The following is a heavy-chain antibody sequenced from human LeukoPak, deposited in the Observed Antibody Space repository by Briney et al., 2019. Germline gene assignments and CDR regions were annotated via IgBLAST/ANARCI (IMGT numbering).Heavy chain of an antibody. Sequence: SETLSLTCTVSGGSVSSGSYYWSWIRQPPGKGREWIGYIYDSGSTNYNPSLKSRVTISVDTSKNQFPLKLSSVTAADTAVYYCATRGEGISSYGYVYWGQGPLVTVSS. V-gene: IGHV4-61*01. CDR3: ATRGEGISSYGYVY. J-gene: IGHJ4*02. D-gene: IGHD5-18*01. CDR2: IYDSGST. CDR1: GGSVSSGSYY.